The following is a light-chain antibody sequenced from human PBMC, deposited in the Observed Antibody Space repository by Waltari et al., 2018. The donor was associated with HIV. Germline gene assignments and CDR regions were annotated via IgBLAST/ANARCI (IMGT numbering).Light chain of an antibody. CDR2: RVI. CDR1: NPDIGIYNL. V-gene: IGLV2-14*01. J-gene: IGLJ2*01. CDR3: SSYTSADSLL. Sequence: QSALTQPASVSGSPGQSITISCTGGNPDIGIYNLVSWYRQHPGKAPQLVIYRVISRPSGVFDRFSGSKSGNTASLTISSLQAEDEGDYYCSSYTSADSLLFGGGTKLTVL.